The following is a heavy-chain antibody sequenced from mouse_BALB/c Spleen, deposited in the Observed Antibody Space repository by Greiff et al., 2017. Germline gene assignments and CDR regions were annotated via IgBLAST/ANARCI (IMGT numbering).Heavy chain of an antibody. CDR2: ISTYYGNT. CDR3: ARAMITGAWFAY. CDR1: GYTFTDYA. V-gene: IGHV1-67*01. D-gene: IGHD2-4*01. J-gene: IGHJ3*01. Sequence: VKLQESGPELVRPGVSVKISCKGSGYTFTDYAMHWVKQSHAKSLEWIGVISTYYGNTNYNQKFKGKATMTVDKSSSTAYMELARLTSEDSAIYYCARAMITGAWFAYWGQGTLVTVSA.